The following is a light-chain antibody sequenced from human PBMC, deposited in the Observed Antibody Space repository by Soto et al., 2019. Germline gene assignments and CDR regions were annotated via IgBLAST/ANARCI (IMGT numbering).Light chain of an antibody. CDR3: HQDNNCPLT. CDR1: QTVSSN. Sequence: EIVMTQSPATLSVSPGEGATLSCRASQTVSSNLAWYQQKPGQAPRLLLYGAYTRATGIPARFSGSGYGTEVTLTISSLQSEDFAVYYYHQDNNCPLTVGGGTKVESK. V-gene: IGKV3-15*01. CDR2: GAY. J-gene: IGKJ4*01.